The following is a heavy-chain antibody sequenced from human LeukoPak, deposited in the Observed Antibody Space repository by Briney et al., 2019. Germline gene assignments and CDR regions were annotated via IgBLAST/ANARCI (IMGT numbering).Heavy chain of an antibody. CDR1: GFTFSSYW. CDR2: INSDGTTT. J-gene: IGHJ6*02. Sequence: GGSLRLSCAASGFTFSSYWMNWVRQAPGKGLVWVSRINSDGTTTTYADSVKGRFIISRDNAKNTLYLQMNSLRAEDTAVYYCVRRDGYKPWDYNGMDVWGQGTTVTVSS. D-gene: IGHD5-24*01. CDR3: VRRDGYKPWDYNGMDV. V-gene: IGHV3-74*01.